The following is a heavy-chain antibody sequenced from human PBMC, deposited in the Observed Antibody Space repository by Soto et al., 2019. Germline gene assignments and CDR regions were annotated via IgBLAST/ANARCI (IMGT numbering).Heavy chain of an antibody. V-gene: IGHV3-33*01. Sequence: QVQLVESGGGVVQPGRSLRLSCAASGFTFSSYGMHWVRQAPGKGLEWVAAIWYDGSNKYYADSVKGRFTISRDNSKNTLYLQMNSLKAEDTAVYYCARSAADYYYGMDVWGQGTTVTVSS. CDR1: GFTFSSYG. J-gene: IGHJ6*02. CDR3: ARSAADYYYGMDV. CDR2: IWYDGSNK. D-gene: IGHD2-2*01.